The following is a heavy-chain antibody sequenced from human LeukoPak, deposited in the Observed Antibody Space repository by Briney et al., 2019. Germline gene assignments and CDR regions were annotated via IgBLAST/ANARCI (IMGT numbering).Heavy chain of an antibody. CDR3: ARESTITSRLFDY. J-gene: IGHJ4*02. CDR2: ISYSGTT. Sequence: PSETLSLTCNVSAGSISGYYWSWIRQPPGKGLEWIGYISYSGTTTYNPSLKSRVTMSVDTSKNQFSLKLSSVTAADTAVYYCARESTITSRLFDYWGQGTPVTVSS. CDR1: AGSISGYY. D-gene: IGHD6-6*01. V-gene: IGHV4-59*01.